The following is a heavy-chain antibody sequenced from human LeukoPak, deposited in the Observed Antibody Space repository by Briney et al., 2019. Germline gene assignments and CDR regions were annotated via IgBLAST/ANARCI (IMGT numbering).Heavy chain of an antibody. V-gene: IGHV4-59*01. CDR2: IHYSGNT. CDR1: GASISSSS. Sequence: PSETLSLTCTVSGASISSSSWSWIRQPPGKGLEWIGYIHYSGNTNYNPSLKSRVTISVDTTKDQLSLNLSSVTAADTAVYYCARGRGHSYGQYYFNYWGQGTLVTVSS. CDR3: ARGRGHSYGQYYFNY. J-gene: IGHJ4*02. D-gene: IGHD5-18*01.